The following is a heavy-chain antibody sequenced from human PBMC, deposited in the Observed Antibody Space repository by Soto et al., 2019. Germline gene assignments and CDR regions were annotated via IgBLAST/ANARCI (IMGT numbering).Heavy chain of an antibody. Sequence: EVQLLESGGGLVQPGGSLRLSCAASGFTFSSYAMGWVRQAPGKGLEWVSAVSAGGTSAYYAASVEGRFTISRDNSKNTLYQQMSSLRVEVTDRYYCAERCSGCRCSALDNWGQGTLVTVAS. V-gene: IGHV3-23*01. CDR1: GFTFSSYA. J-gene: IGHJ4*02. CDR2: VSAGGTSA. D-gene: IGHD2-15*01. CDR3: AERCSGCRCSALDN.